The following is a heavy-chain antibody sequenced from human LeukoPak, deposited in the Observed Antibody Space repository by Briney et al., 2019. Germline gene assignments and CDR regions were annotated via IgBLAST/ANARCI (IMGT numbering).Heavy chain of an antibody. J-gene: IGHJ4*02. CDR1: GFSVSASY. CDR2: ISNEGAT. V-gene: IGHV3-53*01. D-gene: IGHD2-21*02. CDR3: AKGGRYDCGGDCSLDY. Sequence: GGSLRLSCAASGFSVSASYMSWVRQAPGKGLESVSVISNEGATYYADSVKGRFSISRDNSKNTVSLQMNSLRAEDTAVYYCAKGGRYDCGGDCSLDYWGQGTLVTVSS.